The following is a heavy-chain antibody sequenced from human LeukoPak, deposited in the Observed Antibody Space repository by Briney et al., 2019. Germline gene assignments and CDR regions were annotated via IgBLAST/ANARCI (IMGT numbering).Heavy chain of an antibody. CDR3: ARRRQPGDWALDY. J-gene: IGHJ4*02. CDR2: IKHDGSEK. CDR1: GFTFSSSW. D-gene: IGHD3-9*01. V-gene: IGHV3-7*01. Sequence: GGSLRLSCAASGFTFSSSWMTWVRQAPGKGLEWVANIKHDGSEKYYVDSVKGRFTISRDNAKNSLYLQMIRLRVEDTAVYYGARRRQPGDWALDYWGQGTLVTVSS.